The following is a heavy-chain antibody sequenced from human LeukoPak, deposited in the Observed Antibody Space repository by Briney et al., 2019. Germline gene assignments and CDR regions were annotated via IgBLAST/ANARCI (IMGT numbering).Heavy chain of an antibody. D-gene: IGHD1-1*01. Sequence: ASVKVSCKASGYIFTDYYMHWVRQAPGQGLEWMGWINPNSGGTNYARKFQGRVTMTRDTSISTAYMELSRLRSDDTAVYYCASHRVHCYYYYMDVWGKGTTVTVSS. V-gene: IGHV1-2*02. CDR3: ASHRVHCYYYYMDV. J-gene: IGHJ6*03. CDR2: INPNSGGT. CDR1: GYIFTDYY.